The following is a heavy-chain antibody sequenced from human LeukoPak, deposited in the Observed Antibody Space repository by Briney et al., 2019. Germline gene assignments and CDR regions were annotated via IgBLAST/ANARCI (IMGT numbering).Heavy chain of an antibody. D-gene: IGHD5-12*01. V-gene: IGHV1-69*01. CDR1: GGTFSLYA. Sequence: SVKVSCKGSGGTFSLYAISWVRQAPGQGLEWVGGIIPVYGTPNYAHKFQGRVTVTADESTSTAYMELNSLRSEDTAMYYCARGDIVPTIGYDAFDIWGQGTMVTVSS. CDR2: IIPVYGTP. CDR3: ARGDIVPTIGYDAFDI. J-gene: IGHJ3*02.